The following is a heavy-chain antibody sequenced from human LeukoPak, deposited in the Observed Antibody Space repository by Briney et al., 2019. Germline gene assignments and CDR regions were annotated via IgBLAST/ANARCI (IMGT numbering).Heavy chain of an antibody. Sequence: PGGSLRLSCAASGFTFSSYGMHWARQAPGKGLEWVAVISDDGSNEFYADSVEGRFTISRDTSKNTVILQMNSLRAEDTAVYYCARGAYSSTWSIGEYLDHWGQGTLVTVSS. CDR2: ISDDGSNE. D-gene: IGHD2-2*01. CDR1: GFTFSSYG. V-gene: IGHV3-30*19. J-gene: IGHJ4*02. CDR3: ARGAYSSTWSIGEYLDH.